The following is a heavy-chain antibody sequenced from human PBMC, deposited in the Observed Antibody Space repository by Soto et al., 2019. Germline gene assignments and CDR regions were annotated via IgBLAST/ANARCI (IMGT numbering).Heavy chain of an antibody. V-gene: IGHV2-5*01. CDR3: AHSPPSGRDY. CDR2: IYWNDDK. CDR1: GFSLGTSGLG. J-gene: IGHJ4*02. Sequence: SGPTLVNRTQTLTLTCTISGFSLGTSGLGVAWIRQPPGKALEWLALIYWNDDKRYSPSLKSMLTITKDTSKNQVVLTMTNMDPMDTATYFCAHSPPSGRDYWGQGTLVTVSS.